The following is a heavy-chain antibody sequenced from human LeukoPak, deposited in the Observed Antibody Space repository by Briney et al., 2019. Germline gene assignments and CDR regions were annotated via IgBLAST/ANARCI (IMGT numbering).Heavy chain of an antibody. J-gene: IGHJ5*02. V-gene: IGHV4-30-4*01. D-gene: IGHD2-21*02. CDR2: IYYSGST. Sequence: PSETLSLTCTVSGGSISSGDYYWSWIRQPPGKGLEWIGYIYYSGSTYYNPSLKSRVTISVDTSKNQFSLKLSSVTAADTAVYYCARHIVVVTAMGEVRWFDPWGQGTLVTVSS. CDR3: ARHIVVVTAMGEVRWFDP. CDR1: GGSISSGDYY.